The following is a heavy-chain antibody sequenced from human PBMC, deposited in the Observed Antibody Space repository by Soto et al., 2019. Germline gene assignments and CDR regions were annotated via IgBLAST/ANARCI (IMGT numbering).Heavy chain of an antibody. Sequence: GESLKISCKGSGYSFTSYWIGWVRQMPGKGLEWMGIIYPGDSDTRYSPSFQGQVTISAAKSISTAYLQWSSLKASDTAMYYCARLQNSIVVVPAAADYWGQGTLVTVSS. V-gene: IGHV5-51*01. J-gene: IGHJ4*02. CDR2: IYPGDSDT. CDR3: ARLQNSIVVVPAAADY. D-gene: IGHD2-2*01. CDR1: GYSFTSYW.